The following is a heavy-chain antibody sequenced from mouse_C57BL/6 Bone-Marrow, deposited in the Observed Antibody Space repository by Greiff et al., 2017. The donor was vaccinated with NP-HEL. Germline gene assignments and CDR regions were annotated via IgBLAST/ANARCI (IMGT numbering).Heavy chain of an antibody. D-gene: IGHD1-1*01. CDR1: GYTFTDYN. CDR2: INPNNGGT. Sequence: VQLQQSGPELVKPGASVKMSCKASGYTFTDYNMNWVKQSHGKSLEWIGYINPNNGGTSYNQKFKGKATLTVNKSSSTAYMELRSLTSEDSAVYYCARIPFYYYASSYGYFEVWGTATTVTVSS. CDR3: ARIPFYYYASSYGYFEV. V-gene: IGHV1-22*01. J-gene: IGHJ1*03.